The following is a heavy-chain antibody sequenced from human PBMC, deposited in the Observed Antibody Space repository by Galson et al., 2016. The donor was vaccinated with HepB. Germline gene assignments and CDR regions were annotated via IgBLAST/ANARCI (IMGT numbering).Heavy chain of an antibody. J-gene: IGHJ4*02. CDR2: ISWNSGTK. D-gene: IGHD5-24*01. Sequence: SLRLSCAGSGFTLDDYAMHWVRQAPGKGLEWVSGISWNSGTKDYADSVKGRFAISRDNAKSSLYLQMNSLRAEDTALYYCAKVGDGYNAYYFDYWGPGTLVTVSS. CDR1: GFTLDDYA. V-gene: IGHV3-9*01. CDR3: AKVGDGYNAYYFDY.